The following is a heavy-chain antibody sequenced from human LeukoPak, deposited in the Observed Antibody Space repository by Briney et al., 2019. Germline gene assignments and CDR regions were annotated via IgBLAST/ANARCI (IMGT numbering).Heavy chain of an antibody. CDR1: GFTFSSYS. CDR2: ILSSGSRT. D-gene: IGHD3-3*01. Sequence: GGSLRLSCAASGFTFSSYSMSWVRQAPGKGLEWVSSILSSGSRTYYADSVKGRFTISRDNSKNTLYLQMYSLRAEDPAVYYCWKDLETEGKVEVDYWGQGILVTVSS. J-gene: IGHJ4*02. CDR3: WKDLETEGKVEVDY. V-gene: IGHV3-23*01.